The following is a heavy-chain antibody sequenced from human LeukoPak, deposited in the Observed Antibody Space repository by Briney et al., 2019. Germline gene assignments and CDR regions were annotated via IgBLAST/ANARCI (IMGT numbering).Heavy chain of an antibody. CDR2: ISYDGRNK. CDR1: GFTFSSYA. Sequence: QPGRSLILSCAASGFTFSSYAMDWVRQAPGKGLEWVAAISYDGRNKYYAHSVKGRFTISRDNSKNTLYLQMNSLRAEDTAVYYCARDSRTLVTEYYFDYWGQGTLVTVSS. D-gene: IGHD3-9*01. CDR3: ARDSRTLVTEYYFDY. J-gene: IGHJ4*02. V-gene: IGHV3-30*04.